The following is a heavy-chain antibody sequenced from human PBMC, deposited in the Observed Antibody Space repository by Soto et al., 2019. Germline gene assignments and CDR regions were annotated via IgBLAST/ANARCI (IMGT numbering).Heavy chain of an antibody. CDR1: GDSISSGGYY. J-gene: IGHJ4*02. D-gene: IGHD3-22*01. CDR3: ARDYDSSGYRL. Sequence: PSETLSLTCTVSGDSISSGGYYWSWIRQHPGKGLEWIGYIYYSGSTYYNPSLKSRVTISVDTSKNQFSLKLSSVTAADTAVYYCARDYDSSGYRLWGQGTLVTVSS. V-gene: IGHV4-31*03. CDR2: IYYSGST.